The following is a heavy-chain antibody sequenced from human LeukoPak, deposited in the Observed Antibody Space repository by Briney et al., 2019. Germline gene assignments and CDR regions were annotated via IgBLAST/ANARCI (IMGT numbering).Heavy chain of an antibody. V-gene: IGHV4-34*01. CDR1: GGAFSGYY. CDR2: INHSGST. J-gene: IGHJ6*03. D-gene: IGHD2-21*02. CDR3: ARTYCGGDCRGYYYSYYMDV. Sequence: SETLSLTCAVYGGAFSGYYWSWIRQPPGKGLEWIGEINHSGSTNYNPSLKSRVTISVDTSKNQFSLKLSSVTAADTAVYYCARTYCGGDCRGYYYSYYMDVWGKGTTVTISS.